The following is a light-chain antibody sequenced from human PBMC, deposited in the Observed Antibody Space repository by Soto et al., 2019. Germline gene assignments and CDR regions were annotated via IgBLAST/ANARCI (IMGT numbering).Light chain of an antibody. Sequence: EIVLTQSPGTLSLSPGERATLSCRASQSVSSSYVAWYQQKPGQAPRLLIYGASSRATGIPDRFSGSGSGTDFTRTISRLEPEDFAVYYCQQYCSSPYTFGQGTKLEIK. CDR2: GAS. CDR1: QSVSSSY. J-gene: IGKJ2*01. CDR3: QQYCSSPYT. V-gene: IGKV3-20*01.